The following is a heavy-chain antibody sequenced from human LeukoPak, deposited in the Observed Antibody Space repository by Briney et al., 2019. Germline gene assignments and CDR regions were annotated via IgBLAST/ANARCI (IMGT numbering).Heavy chain of an antibody. V-gene: IGHV4-38-2*02. J-gene: IGHJ4*02. CDR3: ATTSYYYDSPDY. Sequence: SETLSLTCTVSGYSISSGYYWSWIRQPPGKGLEWIGSIYYSWDTYYNPSLKSRVTISVDTSKNQFSLKLSSVTAADTAVYYCATTSYYYDSPDYWGQGTLVTVSS. CDR2: IYYSWDT. D-gene: IGHD3-22*01. CDR1: GYSISSGYY.